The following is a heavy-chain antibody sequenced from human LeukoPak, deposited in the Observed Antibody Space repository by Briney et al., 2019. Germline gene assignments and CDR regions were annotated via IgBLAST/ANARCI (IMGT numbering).Heavy chain of an antibody. J-gene: IGHJ4*02. CDR3: ARASYILTGYDF. CDR1: GFTFSSYW. V-gene: IGHV3-7*01. CDR2: IKQVGSEK. Sequence: PGGSLRLSCAASGFTFSSYWMSWVRQPAGKGLEWVANIKQVGSEKYYVDSVKGRFTISRDNAKNSLYLQMNSLRAEDTAVYYCARASYILTGYDFWGQGTLVTVSS. D-gene: IGHD3-9*01.